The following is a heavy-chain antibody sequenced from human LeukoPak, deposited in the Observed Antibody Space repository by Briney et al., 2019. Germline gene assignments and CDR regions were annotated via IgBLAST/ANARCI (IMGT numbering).Heavy chain of an antibody. V-gene: IGHV3-21*01. J-gene: IGHJ4*02. CDR1: GFTFSSYS. CDR3: ARVLAVAGGY. CDR2: ITSSSSYI. Sequence: PGGSLRLSCAASGFTFSSYSMNWVRQAPGKGLEWVSSITSSSSYIYYADSVKGRFTISRDNAKNSLYLQMNSPRAEDTAVYYCARVLAVAGGYWGQGTLVTVPS. D-gene: IGHD6-19*01.